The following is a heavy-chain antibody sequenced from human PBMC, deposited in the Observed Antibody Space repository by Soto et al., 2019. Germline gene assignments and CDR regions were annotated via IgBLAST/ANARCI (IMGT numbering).Heavy chain of an antibody. CDR1: GFTVSSNY. CDR3: ARDGGGSAFDPYGDSIGETYYYGMDV. V-gene: IGHV3-53*01. Sequence: GGSLRLSCAASGFTVSSNYMSWVRQAPGKGLEWVSVIYSGGSTYYADSVKGRFTISRDNSKNTLYLQMNSLRAEDTAVYYCARDGGGSAFDPYGDSIGETYYYGMDVWGQGTTVTVSS. J-gene: IGHJ6*02. CDR2: IYSGGST. D-gene: IGHD4-17*01.